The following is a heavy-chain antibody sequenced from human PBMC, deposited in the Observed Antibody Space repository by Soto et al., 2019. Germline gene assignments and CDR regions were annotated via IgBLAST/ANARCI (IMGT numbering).Heavy chain of an antibody. CDR3: AREPEDGVPGDY. CDR1: RYTFTADR. Sequence: QVQLVQSGTEAKEPGASVRVSCTASRYTFTADRLPWGRQAPGQGLEWMCWSIVYYDRSRYATQFQGRHTFETDRIGTTAYMHMTRLTLEDTAVYFCAREPEDGVPGDYWGQGTPAVVSS. CDR2: SIVYYDRS. V-gene: IGHV1-3*02. J-gene: IGHJ4*02. D-gene: IGHD2-8*01.